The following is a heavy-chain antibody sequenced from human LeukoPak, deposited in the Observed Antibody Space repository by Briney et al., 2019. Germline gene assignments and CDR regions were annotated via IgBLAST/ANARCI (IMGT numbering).Heavy chain of an antibody. D-gene: IGHD2-15*01. CDR3: ARHRFATPFDY. J-gene: IGHJ4*02. V-gene: IGHV4-59*08. CDR2: AYYSGHT. Sequence: SETLSLTCTVSGGSISDNYWSWIRQPPGQGLKWIGYAYYSGHTNYNSSLKSRVTMSLDTSKSQFSLRLSSVTAADTAVYFCARHRFATPFDYWGPGTLVTVSS. CDR1: GGSISDNY.